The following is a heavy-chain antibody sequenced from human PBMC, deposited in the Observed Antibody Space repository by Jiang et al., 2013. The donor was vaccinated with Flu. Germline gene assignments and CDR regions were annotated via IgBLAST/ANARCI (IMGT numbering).Heavy chain of an antibody. CDR3: YDQWPDSDY. J-gene: IGHJ4*02. D-gene: IGHD6-19*01. Sequence: KGLEWLVVLKSKTDGGTTDYAASVKGRFTISRDDSKNTLYLQMNSLKTEDTAVYYCYDQWPDSDYWGQGTLVTVSS. CDR2: LKSKTDGGTT. V-gene: IGHV3-15*01.